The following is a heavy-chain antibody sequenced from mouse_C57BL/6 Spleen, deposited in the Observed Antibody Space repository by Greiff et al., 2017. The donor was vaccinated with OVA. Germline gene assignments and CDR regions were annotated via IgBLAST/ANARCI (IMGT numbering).Heavy chain of an antibody. Sequence: EVQLQQSGPELVKPGASVKISCKASGYSFTGYYMNWVKQSPEKSLEWIGEINPSTGGTTYNQKFKAKATLTVDKSSSTAYMQLKSLTSEDSAVYYCARKLPSAYWGQGTLVTVSA. V-gene: IGHV1-42*01. CDR1: GYSFTGYY. CDR2: INPSTGGT. J-gene: IGHJ3*01. CDR3: ARKLPSAY.